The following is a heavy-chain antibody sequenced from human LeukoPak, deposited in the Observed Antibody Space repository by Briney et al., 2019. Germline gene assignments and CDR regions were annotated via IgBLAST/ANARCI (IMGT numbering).Heavy chain of an antibody. J-gene: IGHJ4*02. CDR1: GCTFTCYS. CDR2: FNPNSGGT. Sequence: ASVKVSCKASGCTFTCYSIHWEREAPGQGLEWMGWFNPNSGGTNNAQKFQDRVTMTRDTSINTAYMELRRLRFDDTAVYYCARGGGTISGVVDYWGQGTPVTVSS. V-gene: IGHV1-2*02. CDR3: ARGGGTISGVVDY. D-gene: IGHD3-3*01.